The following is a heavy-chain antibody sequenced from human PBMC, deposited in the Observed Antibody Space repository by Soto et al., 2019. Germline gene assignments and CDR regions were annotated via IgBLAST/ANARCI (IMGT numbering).Heavy chain of an antibody. D-gene: IGHD6-13*01. V-gene: IGHV3-49*03. CDR1: GFTFGDYA. CDR2: IRSKAYGGTT. J-gene: IGHJ4*02. CDR3: TRDLVKARAIAAAGL. Sequence: GGSLRLSCTASGFTFGDYAMSWFRQAPGKGLEWVGFIRSKAYGGTTEYAASVKGRFTISRDDSKSIAYLQMNSLKTEDTAVYYCTRDLVKARAIAAAGLWGQGTLVTVSS.